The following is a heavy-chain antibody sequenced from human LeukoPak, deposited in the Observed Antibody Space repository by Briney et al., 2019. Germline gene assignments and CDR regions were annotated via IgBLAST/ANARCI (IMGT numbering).Heavy chain of an antibody. CDR1: GGSISSYY. D-gene: IGHD5-18*01. CDR3: ARVAGYGVQLWFFDY. V-gene: IGHV4-59*01. CDR2: IYYSGST. Sequence: SETLSLTCTVSGGSISSYYWSWIRQPPGKALEWIGYIYYSGSTNYNPSLKSRVTISVDTSKNQFSLKLSSVTAADTAVYYCARVAGYGVQLWFFDYWGQGTLVTVSS. J-gene: IGHJ4*02.